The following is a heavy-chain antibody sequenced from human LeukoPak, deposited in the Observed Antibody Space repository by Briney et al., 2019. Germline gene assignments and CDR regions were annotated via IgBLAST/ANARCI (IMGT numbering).Heavy chain of an antibody. CDR2: IYYSGST. CDR3: AYLGVYDILTGRPFDY. V-gene: IGHV4-59*01. D-gene: IGHD3-9*01. CDR1: GGSISSYY. J-gene: IGHJ4*02. Sequence: SETLSLTCTVSGGSISSYYWSWIRQPPGKGLEWIGYIYYSGSTNYNPSLKSRVTISVDTSKNQFSLKLSSVTAADTAVYYCAYLGVYDILTGRPFDYWGQGTLVTVSS.